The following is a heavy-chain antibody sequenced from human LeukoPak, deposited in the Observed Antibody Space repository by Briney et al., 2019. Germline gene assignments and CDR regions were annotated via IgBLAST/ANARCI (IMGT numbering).Heavy chain of an antibody. Sequence: GGSLRLSCAGSGFSFNNYAMYWVRQAPGKGLEWVSALSSSGLSRYYADSVKGRFSISRDISKNTLYLQMNSLRDEDTAVYYCTKAGPDTYAFDIWGQGTMVTVSS. CDR3: TKAGPDTYAFDI. CDR2: LSSSGLSR. D-gene: IGHD2/OR15-2a*01. J-gene: IGHJ3*02. V-gene: IGHV3-23*01. CDR1: GFSFNNYA.